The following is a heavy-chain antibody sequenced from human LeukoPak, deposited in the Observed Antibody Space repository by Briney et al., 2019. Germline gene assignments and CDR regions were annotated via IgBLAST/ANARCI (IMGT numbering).Heavy chain of an antibody. Sequence: SQTLSLTCAVSGDSISSGGYYWSWIRQPPGKGLEWIGYIYYSGTTHYNPSLKSRVTISLDASTNQFSLRLSSVTAADTAVYYCARDMSGNGGPDFWGQGTLVTVSS. J-gene: IGHJ4*02. CDR2: IYYSGTT. D-gene: IGHD1-1*01. V-gene: IGHV4-31*02. CDR1: GDSISSGGYY. CDR3: ARDMSGNGGPDF.